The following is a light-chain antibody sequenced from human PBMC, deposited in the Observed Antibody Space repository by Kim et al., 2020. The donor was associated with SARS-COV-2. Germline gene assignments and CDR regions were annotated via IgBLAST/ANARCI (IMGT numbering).Light chain of an antibody. Sequence: GQSFPTPSTVTASDVGGQKYYSCYHQQPGKAPQPMIYEVNRRPSGVPDRFSGSKSGNTASLTVSRLQAEDEADYYCTSYEGSTNLLIGGET. CDR3: TSYEGSTNLL. CDR1: ASDVGGQKY. V-gene: IGLV2-8*01. J-gene: IGLJ2*01. CDR2: EVN.